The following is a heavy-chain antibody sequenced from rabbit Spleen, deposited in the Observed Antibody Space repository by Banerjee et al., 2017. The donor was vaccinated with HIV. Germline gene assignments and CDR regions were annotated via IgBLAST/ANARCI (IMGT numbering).Heavy chain of an antibody. CDR3: ARDTASSFSSYGMDL. CDR1: GFSFSSSYY. Sequence: QEQLVESGGGLVQPEGSLTLTCTASGFSFSSSYYMCWVRQAPGKGLEWIGCIYTGSGSTYYASWAKGRFTISKTSSTTVTLQMTRLTAADTATYFCARDTASSFSSYGMDLWGPGTLVTVS. J-gene: IGHJ6*01. V-gene: IGHV1S45*01. D-gene: IGHD8-1*01. CDR2: IYTGSGST.